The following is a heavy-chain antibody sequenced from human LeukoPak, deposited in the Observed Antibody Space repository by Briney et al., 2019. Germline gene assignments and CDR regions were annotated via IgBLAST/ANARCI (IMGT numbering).Heavy chain of an antibody. CDR1: GYTFTSYG. V-gene: IGHV1-18*01. CDR2: ISAYNSNT. Sequence: ASAKVSCKASGYTFTSYGISWVRQAPGQGLEWMGWISAYNSNTNYAQKLQGRVTMTTDTSTSTAYMELRSLRSDDTAVYYCARDRERYSSGWYYGYWGQGTLVTVSS. D-gene: IGHD6-19*01. CDR3: ARDRERYSSGWYYGY. J-gene: IGHJ4*02.